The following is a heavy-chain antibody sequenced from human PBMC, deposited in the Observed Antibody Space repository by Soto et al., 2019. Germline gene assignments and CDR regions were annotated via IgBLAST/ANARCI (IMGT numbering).Heavy chain of an antibody. D-gene: IGHD1-26*01. CDR2: ISVYNGNT. CDR3: ARDPQYSGSLSGGGDAFDI. J-gene: IGHJ3*02. CDR1: GYSFTSCG. Sequence: VKVSCKASGYSFTSCGITWMRQAPGQGLEWIGWISVYNGNTHYAESLQGRVTMTTDTSTSTAYMELRSLTSDDTAMYYCARDPQYSGSLSGGGDAFDIWSQGTMVTVSS. V-gene: IGHV1-18*01.